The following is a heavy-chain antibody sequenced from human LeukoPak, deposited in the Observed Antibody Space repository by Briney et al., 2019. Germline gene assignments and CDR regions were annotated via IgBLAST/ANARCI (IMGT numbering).Heavy chain of an antibody. CDR1: AFTFSSYA. CDR2: IKQDGSEK. D-gene: IGHD6-19*01. V-gene: IGHV3-7*01. Sequence: PGGSLRLSCAASAFTFSSYAMSWVRQAPGKGLEWVANIKQDGSEKYYVDSVKGRFTISRDNAKNSLYLQMNSLGAEDTAVYYCARDVAVAGTIDYWGQGTLVTVSS. J-gene: IGHJ4*02. CDR3: ARDVAVAGTIDY.